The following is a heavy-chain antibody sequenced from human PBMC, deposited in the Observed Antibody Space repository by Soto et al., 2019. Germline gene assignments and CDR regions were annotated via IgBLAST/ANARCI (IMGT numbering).Heavy chain of an antibody. CDR2: IGGGGDDT. D-gene: IGHD2-15*01. V-gene: IGHV3-23*01. Sequence: GQLLESGGGLVQPGGSLRLSCAASGCTFSNFAMSWVRQAPEKGLEWVSSIGGGGDDTYYADSVKGRFIISRDNSKSTLSLRLNGLRAEDTAVYYCVKDRMHHNSVCDPFDIWGQGTMVTVSS. CDR1: GCTFSNFA. J-gene: IGHJ3*02. CDR3: VKDRMHHNSVCDPFDI.